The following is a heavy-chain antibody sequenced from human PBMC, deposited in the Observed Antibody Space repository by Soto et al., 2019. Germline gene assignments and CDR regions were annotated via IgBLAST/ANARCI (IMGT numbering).Heavy chain of an antibody. Sequence: ASVKVSCKASGGTFSSYSISWVRQAPGQGLEWMGGIIPIFGTANYAQKFQGRVTITADESTSTAYMELSSLRSEDTAVYYCARDNLDYDSSGYNSPRFDYWGQGTLVTVSS. CDR2: IIPIFGTA. CDR3: ARDNLDYDSSGYNSPRFDY. V-gene: IGHV1-69*13. J-gene: IGHJ4*02. CDR1: GGTFSSYS. D-gene: IGHD3-22*01.